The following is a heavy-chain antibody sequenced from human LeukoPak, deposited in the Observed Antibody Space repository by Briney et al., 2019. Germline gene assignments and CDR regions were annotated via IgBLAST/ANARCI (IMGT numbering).Heavy chain of an antibody. Sequence: PSETLSLTCAVSGYSISSGYYWGWIRQPPGKGLEWIGSIYHSGSTYYNPSLKSRVTISVDTSKNQFSLKLSSVTAADTAVYYCARRGATIDYWARGTLVTVP. V-gene: IGHV4-38-2*01. CDR1: GYSISSGYY. D-gene: IGHD1-26*01. CDR3: ARRGATIDY. CDR2: IYHSGST. J-gene: IGHJ4*02.